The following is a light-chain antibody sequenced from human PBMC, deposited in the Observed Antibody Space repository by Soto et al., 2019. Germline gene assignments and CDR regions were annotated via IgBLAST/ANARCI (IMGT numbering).Light chain of an antibody. CDR2: AAS. CDR3: QKYNSAPPLT. Sequence: DIQMTQSPSSLSVSVGDRVTITCRASQGISNYLARYQQKPRKVPKILNYAASTLQSGVPSLFSGSGSGTDLTLTISSLQREDVATYYCQKYNSAPPLTFAGGIKVEIK. J-gene: IGKJ4*01. CDR1: QGISNY. V-gene: IGKV1-27*01.